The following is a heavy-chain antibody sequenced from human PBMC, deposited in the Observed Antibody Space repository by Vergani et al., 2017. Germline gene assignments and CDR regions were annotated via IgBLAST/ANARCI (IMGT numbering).Heavy chain of an antibody. CDR3: ARDSSSYYDSSGYYYSGWFDP. V-gene: IGHV4-59*01. D-gene: IGHD3-22*01. CDR1: GGSISSYY. Sequence: QVQLQESGPGLVKPSETLSLTCTVSGGSISSYYWSWIRQPPGKGLEWIGYIYYSGSTNYNPSLKSRVTISVDTSKNQFSLKLSSVTAADTAVYYCARDSSSYYDSSGYYYSGWFDPWGQGTLVTVSS. CDR2: IYYSGST. J-gene: IGHJ5*02.